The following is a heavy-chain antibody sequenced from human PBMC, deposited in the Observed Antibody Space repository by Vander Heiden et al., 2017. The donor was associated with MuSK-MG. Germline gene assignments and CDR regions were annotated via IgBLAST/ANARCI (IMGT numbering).Heavy chain of an antibody. CDR3: AGDTWYFDL. J-gene: IGHJ2*01. Sequence: QVQLQQSAPGLVKPSETLSLTCTSSGGSVSNYYWSWIRQPPGKGLEWIGYIYYSGSTNYNPSLKGRVTISGDTSKNQFSLKLSSVTAADTAVYYCAGDTWYFDLWGRGTLVTVSS. CDR2: IYYSGST. V-gene: IGHV4-59*02. CDR1: GGSVSNYY.